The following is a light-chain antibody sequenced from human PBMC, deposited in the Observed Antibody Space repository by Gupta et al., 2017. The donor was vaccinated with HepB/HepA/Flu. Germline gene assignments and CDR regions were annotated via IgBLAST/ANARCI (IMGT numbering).Light chain of an antibody. CDR2: EVT. V-gene: IGLV2-18*02. CDR1: SSDIGTYNR. J-gene: IGLJ2*01. Sequence: QSALTQPPSVSGSPGQSVTISCTGTSSDIGTYNRVSWYQQPPGTAPKLMIYEVTHRPSGVPDRFSGSKSGNTASLTISGLQAEDEADYYSSSYTMSRTVIFGGGTRLTVL. CDR3: SSYTMSRTVI.